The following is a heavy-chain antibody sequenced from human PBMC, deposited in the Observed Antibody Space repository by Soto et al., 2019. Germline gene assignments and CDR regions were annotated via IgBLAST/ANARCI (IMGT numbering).Heavy chain of an antibody. V-gene: IGHV3-30-3*01. CDR3: ARDIAALNQINYYYYGMDV. J-gene: IGHJ6*02. Sequence: GGSLRLSCAASGFTFSSYAMHWVRQAPGKGLEWVAVISYDGSNKYYADSVKGRFTISRDNSKNTLYLQMNSLRAEDTAVYYCARDIAALNQINYYYYGMDVWGQGTTVTVSS. CDR1: GFTFSSYA. CDR2: ISYDGSNK. D-gene: IGHD6-6*01.